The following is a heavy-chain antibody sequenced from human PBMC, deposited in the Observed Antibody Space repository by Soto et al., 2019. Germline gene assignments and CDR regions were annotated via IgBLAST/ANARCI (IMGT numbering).Heavy chain of an antibody. J-gene: IGHJ3*02. V-gene: IGHV1-46*01. D-gene: IGHD3-10*01. CDR3: ARVALVLLCDAGDSDAFDI. CDR1: GYTFTSYY. Sequence: ASVKVSCKASGYTFTSYYIHWVRQAPGQGLEWMGIINPSGGSTSYAQKFQGRVTMTRDTSTSTAYMELSSLRSDDTAVYDCARVALVLLCDAGDSDAFDIWGQRTMV. CDR2: INPSGGST.